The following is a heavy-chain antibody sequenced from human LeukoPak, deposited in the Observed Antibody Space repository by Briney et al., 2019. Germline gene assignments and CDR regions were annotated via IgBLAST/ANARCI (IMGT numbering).Heavy chain of an antibody. V-gene: IGHV3-48*04. CDR1: GFSFSNSW. CDR3: ARGGSLGY. Sequence: GGSLRLSCAASGFSFSNSWMHWVRQAPGKGLEWVSKISSSGSAIYYADSVKGRFTISRDNAKSSLYLQMNSLRVEDTAIYYCARGGSLGYWGQGTLVTVSS. CDR2: ISSSGSAI. D-gene: IGHD6-19*01. J-gene: IGHJ4*02.